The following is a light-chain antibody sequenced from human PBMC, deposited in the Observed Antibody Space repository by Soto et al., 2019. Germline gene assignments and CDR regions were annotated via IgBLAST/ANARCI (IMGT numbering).Light chain of an antibody. CDR2: EVS. CDR3: NSYTTSATYG. CDR1: TSDVGGYNY. V-gene: IGLV2-14*01. J-gene: IGLJ1*01. Sequence: QSALTQPRSVSGSPGQSVTISCTGSTSDVGGYNYVSWYQKHPGRAPKLMIFEVSNRPSGVSNRFSGSKSGNTASLTISGLQAEDEADYYCNSYTTSATYGFGTGTKVTVL.